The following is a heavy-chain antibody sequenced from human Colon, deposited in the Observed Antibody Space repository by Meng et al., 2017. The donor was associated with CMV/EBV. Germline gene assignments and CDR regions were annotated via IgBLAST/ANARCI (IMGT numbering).Heavy chain of an antibody. Sequence: KGSSPARVNPPSTSTLTSPFSGSSLPTPGAGGAWVRQPPGKAPELLALIHWDDDKRYSPSLKNRLNITKDTSKNQVVLSMTDLDPADTGTFYCARHSLTILTDWGQGALVTVSS. J-gene: IGHJ4*02. D-gene: IGHD2-8*02. CDR2: IHWDDDK. CDR1: GSSLPTPGAG. CDR3: ARHSLTILTD. V-gene: IGHV2-5*02.